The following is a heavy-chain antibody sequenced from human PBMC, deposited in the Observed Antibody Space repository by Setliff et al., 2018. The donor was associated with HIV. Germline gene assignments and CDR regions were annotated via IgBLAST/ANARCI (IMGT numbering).Heavy chain of an antibody. CDR1: GYTFTDYY. J-gene: IGHJ4*02. CDR2: VDPEDGET. Sequence: ASVKVSCKASGYTFTDYYMHWVQQAPGKGLEWMGRVDPEDGETIYAEKFQGRVTITADTSTDTAYMELSRLRSEDTAVYYCATEYYYDSIGYPQPLDYWGQGTLVTVSS. D-gene: IGHD3-22*01. CDR3: ATEYYYDSIGYPQPLDY. V-gene: IGHV1-69-2*01.